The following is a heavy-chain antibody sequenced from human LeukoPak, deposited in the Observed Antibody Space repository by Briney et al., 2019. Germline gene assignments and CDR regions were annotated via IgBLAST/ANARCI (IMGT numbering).Heavy chain of an antibody. CDR2: ISSNSSFI. D-gene: IGHD2-21*02. Sequence: TWGSLRLSCAASGFTFSSYSMNWVRQAPRQRLESVSYISSNSSFIYYAHSVKGRFTISTDTATNSLYLQMNSLRAEDPAVYYCARDETDCGGDRYPDYWGQGTLVTVSS. CDR3: ARDETDCGGDRYPDY. V-gene: IGHV3-21*01. J-gene: IGHJ4*02. CDR1: GFTFSSYS.